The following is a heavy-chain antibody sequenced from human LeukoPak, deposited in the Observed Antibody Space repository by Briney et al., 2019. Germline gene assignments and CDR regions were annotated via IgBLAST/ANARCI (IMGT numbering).Heavy chain of an antibody. D-gene: IGHD3-22*01. Sequence: GGSLRLSCAASGFTFDDYAMHWVRQAPGKGLEWVSGISWNSGSIGYADSVKGRFTVSRDNAKNSLYLQMNSLRAEDTALYYCAKDGTYYYDSSGYWGYFDYWGQGTLVTVSS. CDR1: GFTFDDYA. CDR3: AKDGTYYYDSSGYWGYFDY. J-gene: IGHJ4*02. V-gene: IGHV3-9*01. CDR2: ISWNSGSI.